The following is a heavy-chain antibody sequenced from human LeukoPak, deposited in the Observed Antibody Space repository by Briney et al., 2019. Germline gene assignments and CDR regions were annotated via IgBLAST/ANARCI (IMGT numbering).Heavy chain of an antibody. D-gene: IGHD6-19*01. V-gene: IGHV3-23*01. CDR3: AKDLPVMGYRSVEAVFDY. CDR1: GFTFSSYA. Sequence: GGSLRLSCAASGFTFSSYAMSWVRQAPGKGLEWVSAISGSGGSTYYADSVKGRFTISRDNSKNTLYLQMNSLRAEDTAVYYCAKDLPVMGYRSVEAVFDYWGQGTLVTVSS. CDR2: ISGSGGST. J-gene: IGHJ4*02.